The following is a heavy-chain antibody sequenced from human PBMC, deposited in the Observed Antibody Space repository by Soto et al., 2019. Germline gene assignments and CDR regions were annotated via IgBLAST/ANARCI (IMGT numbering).Heavy chain of an antibody. D-gene: IGHD1-7*01. CDR1: GFTFSTYW. CDR2: INSEEKNT. V-gene: IGHV3-74*01. J-gene: IGHJ3*02. Sequence: EVQLVESGGGLVQPGGSLRLSCAASGFTFSTYWMHWVRQVPGKGLVWVSRINSEEKNTDYADSVKGRFTISRDNAKSTLYLQMNSLRAEDTAVYYCARDRSNWNYRDRTPACDMWGQGTMVTVSS. CDR3: ARDRSNWNYRDRTPACDM.